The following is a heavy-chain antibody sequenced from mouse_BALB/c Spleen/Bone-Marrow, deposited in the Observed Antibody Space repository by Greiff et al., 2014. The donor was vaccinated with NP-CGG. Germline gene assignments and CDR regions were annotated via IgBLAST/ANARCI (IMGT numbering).Heavy chain of an antibody. V-gene: IGHV1S81*02. CDR1: GYTFTSYY. CDR2: INPSNGGT. CDR3: TRSYYGNYFDV. J-gene: IGHJ1*01. D-gene: IGHD2-1*01. Sequence: QVQLQQSGAELVKPGASVKLSCKASGYTFTSYYMYWVKQRPGQGLEWIGEINPSNGGTNFNEKFKSNATLTVDKSSSTAYMQLSSLTSEDSAVYYCTRSYYGNYFDVWGAGTTVTVSS.